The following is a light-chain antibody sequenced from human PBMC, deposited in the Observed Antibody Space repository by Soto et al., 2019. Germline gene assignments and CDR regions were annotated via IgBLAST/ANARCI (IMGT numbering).Light chain of an antibody. CDR2: EVT. J-gene: IGLJ3*02. V-gene: IGLV2-8*01. CDR3: LSYDYRLSAWV. Sequence: QSVLAQPPSASGSPGQSVTISCTGTSSDVGDNYVSWYQQHLGKAPKLIIYEVTLRPSGVPDRFSGSKSGNTASLTVSGLQADDAADYYCLSYDYRLSAWVFGGGTKVTVL. CDR1: SSDVGDNY.